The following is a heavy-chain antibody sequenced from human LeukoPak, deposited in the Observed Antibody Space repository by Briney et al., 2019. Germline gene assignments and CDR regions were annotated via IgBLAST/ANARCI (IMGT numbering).Heavy chain of an antibody. J-gene: IGHJ5*02. CDR3: ARDWAWEFGSKNWFDP. CDR1: GGSISSSSYY. Sequence: SETLSLTCTVSGGSISSSSYYWGWIRQPPGKGLEWIGSIYHSGSTYYNPSLESRVTISVDTSKNQFSLKLSSVTAADTAVYYCARDWAWEFGSKNWFDPWGQGTLVTVSS. CDR2: IYHSGST. D-gene: IGHD3-10*01. V-gene: IGHV4-39*07.